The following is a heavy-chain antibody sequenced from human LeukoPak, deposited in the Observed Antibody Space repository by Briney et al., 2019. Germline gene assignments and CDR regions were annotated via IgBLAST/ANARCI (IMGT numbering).Heavy chain of an antibody. CDR2: ISGSGGST. J-gene: IGHJ4*02. D-gene: IGHD3-22*01. CDR1: GFSFSSYA. Sequence: SGGSLRLSCPASGFSFSSYAMSWVRQAPGKGLEWVSAISGSGGSTYYADSVKGRFTISRDNSKNTLYLQMNSLRAEDTAVYYCAKVPYHYYDSSGYYYWGQGTLVTVSS. V-gene: IGHV3-23*01. CDR3: AKVPYHYYDSSGYYY.